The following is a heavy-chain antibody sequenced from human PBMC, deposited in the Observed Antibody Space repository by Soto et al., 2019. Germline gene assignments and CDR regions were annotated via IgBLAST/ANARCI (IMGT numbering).Heavy chain of an antibody. J-gene: IGHJ4*02. Sequence: GGSLRLSCAASGFTFSSYSMNWVRQAPGKGLEWVSYISSSSSTIYYADSVKGRFTISSDNAKNSLYLQMNSLRDEDTAVYYCARDVDYYGSGGTDYWGQGTLVTVSS. CDR1: GFTFSSYS. D-gene: IGHD3-10*01. V-gene: IGHV3-48*02. CDR3: ARDVDYYGSGGTDY. CDR2: ISSSSSTI.